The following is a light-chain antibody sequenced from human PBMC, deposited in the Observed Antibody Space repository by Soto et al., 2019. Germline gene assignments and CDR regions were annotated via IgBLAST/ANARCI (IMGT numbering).Light chain of an antibody. J-gene: IGLJ1*01. CDR3: SSYTSSSTLEV. CDR1: SSGVGGYNY. Sequence: QSVLTQPASVSGSPGQSITTSCTGTSSGVGGYNYVSWYQQHPGKAPKLMIYDVSNRPSGVSNRFSGSKSGNTASLTISGLQAEDEADYYCSSYTSSSTLEVFGTGNKVTVL. CDR2: DVS. V-gene: IGLV2-14*01.